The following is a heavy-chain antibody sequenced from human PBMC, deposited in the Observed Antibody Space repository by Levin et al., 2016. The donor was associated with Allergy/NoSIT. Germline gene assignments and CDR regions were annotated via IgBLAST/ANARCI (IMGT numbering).Heavy chain of an antibody. V-gene: IGHV4-39*01. J-gene: IGHJ5*02. CDR3: ARSGSYLEWFDP. CDR2: IYYSGST. D-gene: IGHD3-3*01. Sequence: WIRQPPGKGLEWIGSIYYSGSTYYNSSLKSRITISVDTSKNQFSLRLSSVTAADTAVYYCARSGSYLEWFDPWGQGTLVTVSS.